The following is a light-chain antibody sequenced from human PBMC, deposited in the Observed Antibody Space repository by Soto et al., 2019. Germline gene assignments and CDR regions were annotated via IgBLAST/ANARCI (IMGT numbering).Light chain of an antibody. CDR3: HQLDSYPWT. J-gene: IGKJ1*01. CDR1: QGISSF. V-gene: IGKV1-9*01. Sequence: IQLTQSPSSLSASVGDRVTMACRASQGISSFLAWYQQKSGKAPKLLIYVASTVQSGVPSRFSGSGSGTDFTLTISSLQPEDFATDYCHQLDSYPWTFGQGTKVEIK. CDR2: VAS.